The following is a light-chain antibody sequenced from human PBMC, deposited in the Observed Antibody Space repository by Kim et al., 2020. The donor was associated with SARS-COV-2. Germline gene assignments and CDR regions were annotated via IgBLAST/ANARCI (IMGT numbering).Light chain of an antibody. CDR3: QTWGTGIPGV. V-gene: IGLV4-69*01. J-gene: IGLJ3*02. CDR2: LNSDGSH. CDR1: SGHSSYA. Sequence: SVKLTCTLSSGHSSYAIEWHQQQPEKGPRYLMKLNSDGSHSKGDGITDRFSGSSSGAERYLTISSLQSEDEADYYCQTWGTGIPGVFGGGTQLTVL.